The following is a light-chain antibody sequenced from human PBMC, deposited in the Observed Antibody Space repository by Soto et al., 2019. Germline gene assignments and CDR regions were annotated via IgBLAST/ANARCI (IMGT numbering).Light chain of an antibody. V-gene: IGKV4-1*01. CDR1: QSVLYSSNNKNY. CDR3: QQYYTTLVT. J-gene: IGKJ1*01. Sequence: DIVMTQSPDSLAVSLGERATINCKSSQSVLYSSNNKNYLAWYQQKPGQPPKVLIYWACTRESGVPDRFSGSGSGTDFTLTISSLQAEDVAVYYCQQYYTTLVTFGQGTKVEIK. CDR2: WAC.